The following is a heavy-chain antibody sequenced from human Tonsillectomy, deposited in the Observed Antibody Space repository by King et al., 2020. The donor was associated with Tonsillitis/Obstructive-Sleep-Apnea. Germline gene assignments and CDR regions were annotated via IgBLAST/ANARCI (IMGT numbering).Heavy chain of an antibody. J-gene: IGHJ6*03. V-gene: IGHV3-30*01. CDR2: TSYDGRNK. CDR1: GFSFSTYA. CDR3: ARDLVGVTVTTVYNYYYMDV. Sequence: VQLVESGGGVVQPGRSLRLSCAASGFSFSTYAMHWVRQAPGKGLEWVAVTSYDGRNKYYADSVKGRFTISRDNSKKTLYLQMNSLRAEDTALFYCARDLVGVTVTTVYNYYYMDVWGKGTTVTVSS. D-gene: IGHD4-17*01.